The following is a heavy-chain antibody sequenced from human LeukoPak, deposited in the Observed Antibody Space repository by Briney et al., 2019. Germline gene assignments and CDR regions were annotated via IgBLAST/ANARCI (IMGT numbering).Heavy chain of an antibody. V-gene: IGHV3-11*04. CDR1: GFTFSDYY. CDR3: ARVRSVAAAFLDY. CDR2: ISSSGSTI. Sequence: GGSLRLSRAASGFTFSDYYMSWIRQAPGKGLEWVSYISSSGSTIYYADSVKGRFTISRDNAKNSLYLQMNSLRAEDTAVYYCARVRSVAAAFLDYWGQGTLVTVSS. J-gene: IGHJ4*02. D-gene: IGHD6-13*01.